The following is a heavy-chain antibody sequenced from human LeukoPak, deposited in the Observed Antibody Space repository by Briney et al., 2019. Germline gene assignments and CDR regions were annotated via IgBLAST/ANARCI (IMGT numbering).Heavy chain of an antibody. CDR2: IYTSGST. Sequence: SETLSLTCSFSGGSISNYYWSWIRQPAGKGLEWIGRIYTSGSTNYNPSLKSRVTMSVDTSKNQFSLKLSSVTAADTAVYYCARDGMVVTPGYFDYWGQGTLVTVSS. J-gene: IGHJ4*02. D-gene: IGHD4-23*01. CDR1: GGSISNYY. V-gene: IGHV4-4*07. CDR3: ARDGMVVTPGYFDY.